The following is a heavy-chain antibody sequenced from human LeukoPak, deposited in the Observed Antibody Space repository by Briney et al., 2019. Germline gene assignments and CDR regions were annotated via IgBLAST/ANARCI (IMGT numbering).Heavy chain of an antibody. Sequence: GASVKVSCKASGGTFSSYAISWVRQAPGQGLEWMGRIIPILGIANYAQKFQGRVTITADKSTSTAYMELSSLRSEDTAVYYCARPTCGGDCYSTDAFDIWGQGTMVTVSS. V-gene: IGHV1-69*04. CDR3: ARPTCGGDCYSTDAFDI. J-gene: IGHJ3*02. CDR2: IIPILGIA. D-gene: IGHD2-21*02. CDR1: GGTFSSYA.